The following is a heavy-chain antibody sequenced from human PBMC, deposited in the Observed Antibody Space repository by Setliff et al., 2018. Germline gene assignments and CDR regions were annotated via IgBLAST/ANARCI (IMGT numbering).Heavy chain of an antibody. V-gene: IGHV4-61*02. CDR2: VDTSGS. D-gene: IGHD3-16*01. J-gene: IGHJ4*02. CDR1: AASISSGTYH. CDR3: VTYYVGLGGRGY. Sequence: SETLSLTCTVSAASISSGTYHWSWIRQPAGKGLEWIGRVDTSGSNYNPSLNGRVTISRDTSQNQFSLKLSSVTAADTAVYFCVTYYVGLGGRGYWGQGTLVT.